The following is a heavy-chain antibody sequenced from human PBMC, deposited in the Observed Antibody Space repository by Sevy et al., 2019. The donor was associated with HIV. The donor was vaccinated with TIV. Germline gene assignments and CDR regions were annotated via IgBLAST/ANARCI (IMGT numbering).Heavy chain of an antibody. CDR2: MYPGDSDT. V-gene: IGHV5-51*01. D-gene: IGHD3-10*01. Sequence: GESLKISCQSSGYKVSDYWIAWVRQMPGKGLEWMGMMYPGDSDTRYSPSLQGQVTISVDKSISTAYLEWSSLKASDTAIYYCARGATGTLPSYYYYGLNIWGQGTTVTVSS. CDR3: ARGATGTLPSYYYYGLNI. J-gene: IGHJ6*02. CDR1: GYKVSDYW.